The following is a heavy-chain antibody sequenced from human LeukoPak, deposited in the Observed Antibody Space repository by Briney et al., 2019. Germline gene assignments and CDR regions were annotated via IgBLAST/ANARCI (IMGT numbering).Heavy chain of an antibody. CDR3: ARVRGMSAYSYGYYDS. CDR2: IYYSGST. J-gene: IGHJ4*02. V-gene: IGHV4-61*05. CDR1: GGSISSSSYY. D-gene: IGHD5-18*01. Sequence: SETLSLTCTVSGGSISSSSYYWGWIRQPPGKGLEWIGYIYYSGSTNYNPSLKSRLTMSVDTSKNQFSLKLSSVTAADTAVYYCARVRGMSAYSYGYYDSWGQGTLVTVSS.